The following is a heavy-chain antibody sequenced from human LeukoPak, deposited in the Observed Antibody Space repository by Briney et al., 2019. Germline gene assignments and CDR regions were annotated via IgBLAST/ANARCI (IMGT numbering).Heavy chain of an antibody. CDR2: INHGGST. Sequence: PSETLSLTCAVYGGSFSGYYWSWIRQPPGKGLEWMGEINHGGSTNYNPSLKSRVTISVDTSKNQLPLMLRSVTAADTAVYCCAGLSRYWGQRKLVTVSS. CDR3: AGLSRY. J-gene: IGHJ4*02. CDR1: GGSFSGYY. D-gene: IGHD2-2*03. V-gene: IGHV4-34*01.